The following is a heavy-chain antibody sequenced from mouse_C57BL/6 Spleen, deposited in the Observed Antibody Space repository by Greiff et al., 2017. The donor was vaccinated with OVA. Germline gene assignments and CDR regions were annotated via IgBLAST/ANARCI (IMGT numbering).Heavy chain of an antibody. CDR3: ARHEGKGAMDY. Sequence: EVQGVESGGGLVQPGGSLKLSCAASGFTFSDYGMAWVRQAPRKGPEWVAFISNLAYSIYYADTVTGRFTISRENAKNTLYLEMSSLRSEDTAMYYCARHEGKGAMDYWGQGTSVTVSS. CDR2: ISNLAYSI. V-gene: IGHV5-15*01. CDR1: GFTFSDYG. J-gene: IGHJ4*01.